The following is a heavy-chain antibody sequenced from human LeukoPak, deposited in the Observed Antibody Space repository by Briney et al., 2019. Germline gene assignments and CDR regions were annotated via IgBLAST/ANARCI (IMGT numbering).Heavy chain of an antibody. J-gene: IGHJ4*02. V-gene: IGHV4-61*02. CDR3: ARETNGYYDH. CDR1: GGSISSGSYY. CDR2: IYPSGST. Sequence: SETLSLTCTVSGGSISSGSYYWSWIRQPAGKGLEWIGRIYPSGSTNYNPSLKSRVTISVDTSKNQFSLKLRSVTAADTAVYFCARETNGYYDHWGQGTLVTVSS. D-gene: IGHD3-22*01.